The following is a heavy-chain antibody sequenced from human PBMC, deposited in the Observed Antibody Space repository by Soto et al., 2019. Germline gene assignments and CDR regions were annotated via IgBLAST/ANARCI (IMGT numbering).Heavy chain of an antibody. J-gene: IGHJ4*02. Sequence: SETLSLTCTVSGGSIISYYWIFIRHPPFKGLEWIVYIYYSGSTNYNPSLKSRVTISVDTSKNQFSLKLSSVTAADTAVYYCASSGGAGYSSSWFYFDYWGQGTLVTVSS. CDR1: GGSIISYY. CDR3: ASSGGAGYSSSWFYFDY. V-gene: IGHV4-59*01. CDR2: IYYSGST. D-gene: IGHD6-13*01.